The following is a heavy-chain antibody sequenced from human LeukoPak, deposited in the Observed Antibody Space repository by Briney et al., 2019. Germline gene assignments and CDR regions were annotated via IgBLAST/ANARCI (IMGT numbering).Heavy chain of an antibody. CDR2: INWNSGSI. D-gene: IGHD6-6*01. CDR3: AKGSSYTKTYYFDY. Sequence: GRSLRLSCAASGFTFDDYAMRWVRQAPGKDLEWVSSINWNSGSIDYADSVKGRFTISRNNAKNSLYLQMNSLRAEDMAFYYCAKGSSYTKTYYFDYWGQGTLVTVSS. J-gene: IGHJ4*02. V-gene: IGHV3-9*03. CDR1: GFTFDDYA.